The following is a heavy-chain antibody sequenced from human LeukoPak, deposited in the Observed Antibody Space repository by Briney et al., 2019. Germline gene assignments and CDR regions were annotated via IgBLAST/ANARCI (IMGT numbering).Heavy chain of an antibody. CDR1: GFTFSNYW. V-gene: IGHV3-7*05. J-gene: IGHJ4*02. CDR3: AGPRRSDYGDY. CDR2: IKQDGSEI. Sequence: GESLKISCATSGFTFSNYWMSWVRQAPGKGREWVANIKQDGSEIYYVDSVKGRFTVSRDNAKNSLYLQMNSLRAEDTAVYYCAGPRRSDYGDYWGQGTLVTVSS.